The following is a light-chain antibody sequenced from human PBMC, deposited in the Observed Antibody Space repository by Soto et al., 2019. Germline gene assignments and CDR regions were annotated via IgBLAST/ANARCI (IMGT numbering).Light chain of an antibody. CDR2: AAS. Sequence: DIRMTQSPSSLSAFIGDRVTITCQASQDIVNSLNWYQQKPGKAPKLLIYAASSLETGVPSKFSGSGSGTDFSFTLFSLQPEDVATYYCQHYDSLPPTFGPGTKVDIK. CDR3: QHYDSLPPT. CDR1: QDIVNS. J-gene: IGKJ3*01. V-gene: IGKV1-33*01.